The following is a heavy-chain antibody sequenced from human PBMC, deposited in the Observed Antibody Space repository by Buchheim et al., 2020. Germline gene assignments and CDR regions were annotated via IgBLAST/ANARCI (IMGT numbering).Heavy chain of an antibody. D-gene: IGHD6-13*01. CDR1: GFTFSSYG. CDR2: IRYDGSNK. V-gene: IGHV3-30*02. CDR3: AKDPGRPTYSRGYYYYGMDV. Sequence: QVQLVESGGGVVQPGRSLRLSCAASGFTFSSYGMHWVRQAPGKGLEWVAFIRYDGSNKNYADSVKGRFTISRDNSKNTLYLQMNSLRAEDTAVYYCAKDPGRPTYSRGYYYYGMDVWGQGTT. J-gene: IGHJ6*02.